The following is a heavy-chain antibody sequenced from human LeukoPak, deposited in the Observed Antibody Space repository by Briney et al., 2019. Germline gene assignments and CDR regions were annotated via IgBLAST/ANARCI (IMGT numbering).Heavy chain of an antibody. J-gene: IGHJ4*02. D-gene: IGHD2-21*02. CDR2: IKQDGSEK. CDR1: GFTFSSYW. Sequence: GGSLRLSCAASGFTFSSYWMSWVRQAPGKGLEWVANIKQDGSEKYYVDSVKGRFTISRDNAKNSLYLQMNSLRAEDTAVYYCAREFLAYCGGDCLGGAEWGYWGQGTLVTISS. CDR3: AREFLAYCGGDCLGGAEWGY. V-gene: IGHV3-7*01.